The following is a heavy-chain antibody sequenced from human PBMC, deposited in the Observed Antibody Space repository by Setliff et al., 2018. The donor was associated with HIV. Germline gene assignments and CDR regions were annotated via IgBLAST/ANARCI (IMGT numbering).Heavy chain of an antibody. V-gene: IGHV3-66*01. D-gene: IGHD2-2*02. CDR3: ARAGLYRFDY. Sequence: PGGSLRLSCAASGLLVSRNYINWVRQAPGKGLEWVSIIHSGGDTHYADSVRGRFTISRDNAKSTLYLQMNSLRVEDTAVYYCARAGLYRFDYWGQGALVTVSS. CDR2: IHSGGDT. J-gene: IGHJ4*02. CDR1: GLLVSRNY.